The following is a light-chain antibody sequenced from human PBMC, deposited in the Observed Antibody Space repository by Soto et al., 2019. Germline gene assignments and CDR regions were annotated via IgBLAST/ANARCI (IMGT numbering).Light chain of an antibody. CDR3: QYYGSSPWT. Sequence: EIVLTQSPGTLSLSPGERGTLSCRASQSVSSNYLAWYQQKPGQARRLLIYSAFSRATGIPDSFTGSGSGTDFNLTISRLEPEDFAVYYCQYYGSSPWTFGQGTKVEIK. V-gene: IGKV3-20*01. CDR2: SAF. J-gene: IGKJ1*01. CDR1: QSVSSNY.